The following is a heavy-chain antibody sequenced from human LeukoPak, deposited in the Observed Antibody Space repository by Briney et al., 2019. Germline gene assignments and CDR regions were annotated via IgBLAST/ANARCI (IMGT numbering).Heavy chain of an antibody. CDR1: GFAFGSEA. Sequence: QAGGSLRLSCAVSGFAFGSEAMSWVRQSPARGLEWVASISPGGGTTYYADYVKGRFTISRDNSKNTLYLQMNSLRAEDTAVYYCAKAGYSKPPGDYWGQGTLVTVSS. D-gene: IGHD6-13*01. CDR2: ISPGGGTT. J-gene: IGHJ4*02. V-gene: IGHV3-23*01. CDR3: AKAGYSKPPGDY.